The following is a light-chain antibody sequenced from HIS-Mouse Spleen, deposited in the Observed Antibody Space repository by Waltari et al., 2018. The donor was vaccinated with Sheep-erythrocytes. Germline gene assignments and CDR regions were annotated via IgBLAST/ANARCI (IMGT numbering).Light chain of an antibody. Sequence: QSALTQPASVSGSPGQSITISCTGTSSDVGGYNYVSWYQQHPGKAPKLMIYAVRNRPSGVSNRFAGSKSGNTASLTISGLQAEDEADYYCSSYTSSSTSWVFGGGTKLTVL. CDR2: AVR. V-gene: IGLV2-14*03. CDR3: SSYTSSSTSWV. CDR1: SSDVGGYNY. J-gene: IGLJ3*02.